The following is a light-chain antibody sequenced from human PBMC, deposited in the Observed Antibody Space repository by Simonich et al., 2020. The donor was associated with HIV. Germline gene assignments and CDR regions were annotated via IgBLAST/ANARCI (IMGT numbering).Light chain of an antibody. V-gene: IGKV1-39*01. Sequence: DIQLTQSPSSLPASVGDRVTITCRASQTINNELNWYQLKPGKAPKLLIYGMSSLQTGVPTRFSGSDSGTDFTLTISSLQPEDFATDYCQQSYSTPSTFGPGTKVDIK. CDR3: QQSYSTPST. CDR1: QTINNE. CDR2: GMS. J-gene: IGKJ3*01.